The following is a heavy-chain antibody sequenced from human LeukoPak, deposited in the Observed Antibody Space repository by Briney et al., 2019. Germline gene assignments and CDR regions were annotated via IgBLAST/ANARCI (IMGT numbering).Heavy chain of an antibody. CDR1: GGSFNNYA. CDR3: ARGGMVRGLISWFDP. D-gene: IGHD3-10*01. CDR2: IIPILDTT. V-gene: IGHV1-69*04. J-gene: IGHJ5*02. Sequence: ASVKVSCKASGGSFNNYAVSWVRQAPGQGLEWMGRIIPILDTTNYAQKLQGRVTITADKSTSTAYMELSSLRSEDTAVYYCARGGMVRGLISWFDPWGQGTLVTVSS.